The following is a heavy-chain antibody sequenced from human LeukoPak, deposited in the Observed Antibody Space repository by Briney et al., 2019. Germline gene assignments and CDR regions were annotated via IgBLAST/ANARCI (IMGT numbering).Heavy chain of an antibody. J-gene: IGHJ3*02. D-gene: IGHD5-18*01. V-gene: IGHV1-2*02. Sequence: GASVKVSCKASGNTFTGYYMHWVRQAPGQGLEWMGWINPNSGGTNYAQKFQGRVTMTRDTSISTAYMELSRLRSDDTAVYYCARDKAWIQLWFGAFDIRGQGTMVTVSS. CDR2: INPNSGGT. CDR1: GNTFTGYY. CDR3: ARDKAWIQLWFGAFDI.